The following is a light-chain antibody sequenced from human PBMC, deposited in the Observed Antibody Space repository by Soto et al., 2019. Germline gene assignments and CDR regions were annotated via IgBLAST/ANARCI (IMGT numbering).Light chain of an antibody. J-gene: IGLJ2*01. CDR1: TGAVTSGHY. CDR3: LLYDGSAVI. Sequence: QTVVTQEPSLTVSPGGTVTLTCASSTGAVTSGHYANWLQQKPGQAPRALIYSTDTKHSWTPARFSGSLLGGKAALTLSGVRPEDEADYYCLLYDGSAVIFGGGTKLTVL. CDR2: STD. V-gene: IGLV7-43*01.